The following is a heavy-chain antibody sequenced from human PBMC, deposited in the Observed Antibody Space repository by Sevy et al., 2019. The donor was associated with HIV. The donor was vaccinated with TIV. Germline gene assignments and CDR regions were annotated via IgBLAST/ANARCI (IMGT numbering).Heavy chain of an antibody. CDR2: INNIGGTI. D-gene: IGHD2-15*01. CDR1: GFIFSDYF. V-gene: IGHV3-11*01. CDR3: ARKDGDG. Sequence: GESLRLSCAASGFIFSDYFMSWIRQAPGKGPECVSYINNIGGTIYFADSVKGRFTVSRDNARNSLFLQMNSLRVEDTAIYYRARKDGDGWGQGTTVLVSS. J-gene: IGHJ6*02.